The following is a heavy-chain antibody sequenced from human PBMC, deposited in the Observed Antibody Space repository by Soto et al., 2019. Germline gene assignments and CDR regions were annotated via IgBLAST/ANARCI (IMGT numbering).Heavy chain of an antibody. CDR3: ARESEDLTSNFDY. CDR1: GFTFTRYS. J-gene: IGHJ4*02. CDR2: ISSTTNYI. Sequence: PGGSLRLSCAASGFTFTRYSMNWVRQAPGKGLEWVSSISSTTNYIYYADSMKGRFTVSRDNAKNSVYLEMNSLSAEGTAVYYCARESEDLTSNFDYWGQGTLVTVS. V-gene: IGHV3-21*01.